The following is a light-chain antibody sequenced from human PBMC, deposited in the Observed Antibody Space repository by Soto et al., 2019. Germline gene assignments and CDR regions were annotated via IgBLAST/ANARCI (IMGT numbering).Light chain of an antibody. CDR3: QQYDNLRGT. CDR2: DAS. CDR1: QDISNY. Sequence: DIQMPQSPSSLSASVGDRVTITCQASQDISNYLNWYQQKPVKAPKLLSYDASNLETGVTSRFSGSVSGTDFTFTISSLKPEDIATYYCQQYDNLRGTFGQGTKLEIK. J-gene: IGKJ2*01. V-gene: IGKV1-33*01.